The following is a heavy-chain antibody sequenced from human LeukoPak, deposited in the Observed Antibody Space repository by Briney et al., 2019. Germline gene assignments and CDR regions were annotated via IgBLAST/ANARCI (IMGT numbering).Heavy chain of an antibody. CDR1: GFTVSSNY. V-gene: IGHV3-66*01. J-gene: IGHJ4*02. D-gene: IGHD5-18*01. CDR2: IYSGGST. CDR3: AKDRIASTLVTAFDC. Sequence: PGGSLRLSCAASGFTVSSNYMSWVRQAPGKGLEWVSVIYSGGSTYYADSVKGRFTISRDNSKNTLYLQLNSLRPEDTAVYYCAKDRIASTLVTAFDCWGQGTLVTVSS.